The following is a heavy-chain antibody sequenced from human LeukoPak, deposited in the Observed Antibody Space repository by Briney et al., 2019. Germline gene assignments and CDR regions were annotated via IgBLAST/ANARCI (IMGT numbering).Heavy chain of an antibody. J-gene: IGHJ3*02. Sequence: SETLSLTCTVSGGSISSYYWSWIRQPAGKGLEWIGRIYTSGSTDYNPSPKSRVTMSVDTSKNQFSLKLSSVTAADTAVYCCARDLGYSGYALAFDIWGQGTMVTVSS. D-gene: IGHD5-12*01. CDR2: IYTSGST. V-gene: IGHV4-4*07. CDR3: ARDLGYSGYALAFDI. CDR1: GGSISSYY.